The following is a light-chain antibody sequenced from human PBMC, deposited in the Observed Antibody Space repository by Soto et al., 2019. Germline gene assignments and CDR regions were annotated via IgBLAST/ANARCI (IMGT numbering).Light chain of an antibody. J-gene: IGKJ1*01. CDR1: QSISSY. V-gene: IGKV1-39*01. CDR2: AAS. Sequence: DIQMTQSPSSLSASVGDRVTITCRASQSISSYLNWYQQKPGKAPKLLIYAASSLQSAVPSKFSGSGSVTDFTLTITSLQPEDFATYYCQQSYSTPRTFGQGTKVEIK. CDR3: QQSYSTPRT.